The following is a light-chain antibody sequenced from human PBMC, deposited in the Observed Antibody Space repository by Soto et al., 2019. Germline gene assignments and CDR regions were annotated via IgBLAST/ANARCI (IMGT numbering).Light chain of an antibody. V-gene: IGKV1-12*01. Sequence: DIQMTQSPSSVSVSVGDRVTITCRASQGVNSWLSWYQQKPGKAPKLRIYAASTLHSGVPSRFSGSGSGTDFTLTISSLQPEDFATYLCQQSNYLPLTFGGGTKVEIK. CDR1: QGVNSW. CDR2: AAS. CDR3: QQSNYLPLT. J-gene: IGKJ4*01.